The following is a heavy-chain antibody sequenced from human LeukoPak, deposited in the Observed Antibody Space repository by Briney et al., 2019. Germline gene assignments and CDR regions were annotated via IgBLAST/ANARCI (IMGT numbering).Heavy chain of an antibody. CDR1: GGSISSGDYY. Sequence: SETLSLTCTVSGGSISSGDYYWSWIRQPPGKGLEWIGYIYYSGSTYYNPSLKSRVTISVDTSKNQFSLKLSSVTAADTAVYYCARFPYSGYDGFDYWGQGTLVTVSS. J-gene: IGHJ4*02. V-gene: IGHV4-30-4*01. D-gene: IGHD5-12*01. CDR3: ARFPYSGYDGFDY. CDR2: IYYSGST.